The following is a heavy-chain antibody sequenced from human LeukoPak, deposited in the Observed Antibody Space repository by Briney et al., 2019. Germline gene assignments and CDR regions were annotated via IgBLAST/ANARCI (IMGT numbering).Heavy chain of an antibody. J-gene: IGHJ4*02. Sequence: PSETLSLTCTVSGGSISSGDYYWSWIRQPPGKGLEWIGRIYTSGSTNYNPSLKSRVTISVDTSKNQFSLKLSSVTAADTAVYYCARSYSGSSYYFDYWGQGTLVTVSS. CDR1: GGSISSGDYY. V-gene: IGHV4-61*02. CDR2: IYTSGST. CDR3: ARSYSGSSYYFDY. D-gene: IGHD1-26*01.